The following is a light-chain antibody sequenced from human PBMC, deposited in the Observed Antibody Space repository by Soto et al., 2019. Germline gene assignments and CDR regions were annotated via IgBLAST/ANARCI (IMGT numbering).Light chain of an antibody. CDR2: DVS. CDR3: SSYTSSSPVV. Sequence: QSVLTQPASVSGSPGQSITISCTGTSSDVGGYNYVSWYQQHPGKAPKLMIYDVSNRPSGVSNRFSGSKSGNTASLTISGLQDEDEDDYYCSSYTSSSPVVFGGGTQLTVL. J-gene: IGLJ2*01. V-gene: IGLV2-14*01. CDR1: SSDVGGYNY.